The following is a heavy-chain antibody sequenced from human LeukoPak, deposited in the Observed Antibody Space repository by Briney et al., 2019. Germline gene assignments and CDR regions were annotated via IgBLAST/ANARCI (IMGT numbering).Heavy chain of an antibody. CDR2: ISGSGGST. CDR3: AKDGSLAAAGTKDWFDP. CDR1: GFTFSNYD. D-gene: IGHD6-13*01. J-gene: IGHJ5*02. V-gene: IGHV3-23*01. Sequence: PGGSLRLSCAASGFTFSNYDIHWVRQAPGKGLEWVSAISGSGGSTYYADSVKGRFTISRDNSKNTLYLQMNSLRAEDTAVYYCAKDGSLAAAGTKDWFDPWGQGTLVTVSS.